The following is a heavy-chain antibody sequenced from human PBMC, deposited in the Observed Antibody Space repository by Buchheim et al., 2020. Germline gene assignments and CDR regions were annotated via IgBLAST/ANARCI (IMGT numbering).Heavy chain of an antibody. Sequence: EVQLVESGGGLVQPGGSLRLSCAASGFTFSDYWMYWVRQAPGKGLLWVSRINSDGSRISYADSVKGRFTISRDNAKNTVYLQMNSLRVEDTAVYYCADSSGRFHYCLDVWCQGTT. CDR1: GFTFSDYW. V-gene: IGHV3-74*01. CDR3: ADSSGRFHYCLDV. D-gene: IGHD6-19*01. J-gene: IGHJ6*02. CDR2: INSDGSRI.